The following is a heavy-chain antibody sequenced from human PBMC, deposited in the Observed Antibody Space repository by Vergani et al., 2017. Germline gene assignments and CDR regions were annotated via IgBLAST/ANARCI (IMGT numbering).Heavy chain of an antibody. CDR1: GFTFSSYA. J-gene: IGHJ4*02. CDR3: AKVARKVAATPDFDY. V-gene: IGHV3-30-3*01. Sequence: QVQLVESGGGVVQPGRSLRLSCAASGFTFSSYAMHWVRQAPGKGLEWVAVISYDGSNKYYADSVKGRFTISRDNSKNTLYLQMNSLRAEDTAVYYCAKVARKVAATPDFDYWGQGTLVTVSS. D-gene: IGHD2-15*01. CDR2: ISYDGSNK.